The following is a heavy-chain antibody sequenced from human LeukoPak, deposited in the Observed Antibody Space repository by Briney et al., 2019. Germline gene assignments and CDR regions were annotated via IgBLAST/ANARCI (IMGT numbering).Heavy chain of an antibody. CDR3: ARLISLTTPPYFYYDMDV. V-gene: IGHV1-18*01. Sequence: ASVTVSCKTSGYTFSNYDITWVRQAPGQGLEWMGWISPYNGNINYAQNIQGRVTMTTDTSTSTAYMELRSLRFEETAVYYCARLISLTTPPYFYYDMDVWGQGTTVLVSS. J-gene: IGHJ6*02. CDR1: GYTFSNYD. CDR2: ISPYNGNI. D-gene: IGHD1-1*01.